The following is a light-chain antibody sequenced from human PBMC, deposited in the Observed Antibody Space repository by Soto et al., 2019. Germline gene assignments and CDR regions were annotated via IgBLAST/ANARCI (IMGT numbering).Light chain of an antibody. J-gene: IGKJ4*01. CDR2: WAS. CDR1: QSVLYSSNNKNY. V-gene: IGKV4-1*01. Sequence: IVITQSPCSLAVSLFERATINCKSSQSVLYSSNNKNYLAWYQQKPGQPPKLLIYWASTRKSGVPDRFSGSGSGTVFTLTISSLQAEDVAVYYCQQYYTTPLTFGGGTKVDIK. CDR3: QQYYTTPLT.